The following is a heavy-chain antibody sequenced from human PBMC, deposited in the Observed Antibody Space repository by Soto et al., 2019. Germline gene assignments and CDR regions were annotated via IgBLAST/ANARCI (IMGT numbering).Heavy chain of an antibody. D-gene: IGHD6-19*01. CDR3: ARDLALAGNY. CDR2: ISSTSSYT. CDR1: GFTFSSYA. J-gene: IGHJ4*02. Sequence: LRLSCAASGFTFSSYAMNWVRQTQEKGLEWVSPISSTSSYTHYSDSVKGRFTISRDNANNSLFLQMNSLRAEDTATYYCARDLALAGNYWGQGVLVTVSS. V-gene: IGHV3-21*01.